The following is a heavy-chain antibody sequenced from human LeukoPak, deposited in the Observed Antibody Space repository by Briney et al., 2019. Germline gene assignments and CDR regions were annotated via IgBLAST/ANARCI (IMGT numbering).Heavy chain of an antibody. D-gene: IGHD3-16*01. J-gene: IGHJ4*02. Sequence: GGSLRLSCAASGFTFDDYGMSWVRQAPGKGLEWVSGINWNGGSTGYADSVKGRFTISRDNVKNSLYLQMNSLRAEDTAVYYCARDSNDYVWGTYAHYFDYWGQGTLVTVSS. CDR3: ARDSNDYVWGTYAHYFDY. CDR1: GFTFDDYG. CDR2: INWNGGST. V-gene: IGHV3-20*04.